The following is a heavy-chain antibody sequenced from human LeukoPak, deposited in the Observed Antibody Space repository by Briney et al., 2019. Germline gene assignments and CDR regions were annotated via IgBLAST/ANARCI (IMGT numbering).Heavy chain of an antibody. V-gene: IGHV3-73*01. CDR1: GFTFSNYW. CDR3: TRLGGSGTPHP. J-gene: IGHJ5*02. CDR2: IRSKANSYAT. Sequence: GGSLRLSCAASGFTFSNYWMSWVRQASGKGLEWVGRIRSKANSYATAYAASVKGRFTISRDDSKNTAYLQMNSLETEDTAVYYCTRLGGSGTPHPWGQGTLVTVSS. D-gene: IGHD3-10*01.